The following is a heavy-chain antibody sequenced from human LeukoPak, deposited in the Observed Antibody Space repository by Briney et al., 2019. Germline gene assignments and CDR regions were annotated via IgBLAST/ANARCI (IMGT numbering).Heavy chain of an antibody. CDR2: ISGSGGST. V-gene: IGHV3-23*01. CDR3: AKGPFGGGRGY. Sequence: SGGSLRLSCAASGFTFSNAWMSWVRQAPGKGLEWVSAISGSGGSTYYADSVKGRFTISRDNSKNTLYLQMNSLRAEDTAVYYCAKGPFGGGRGYWGQGTLVTVSS. J-gene: IGHJ4*02. D-gene: IGHD3-16*01. CDR1: GFTFSNAW.